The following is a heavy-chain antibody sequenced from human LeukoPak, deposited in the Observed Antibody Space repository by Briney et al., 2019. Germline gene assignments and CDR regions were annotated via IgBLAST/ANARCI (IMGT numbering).Heavy chain of an antibody. J-gene: IGHJ6*02. CDR1: GFSFTNSW. CDR3: VKSTHYYYGMDV. Sequence: GESLKIPCKGFGFSFTNSWIGWVRQMPGKGLEWMGIIYPGDSDTRYSPSFQGQVTISADKSISTAYLQWSSLKASDSAMYYCVKSTHYYYGMDVWGQGTTVTVSS. CDR2: IYPGDSDT. V-gene: IGHV5-51*01.